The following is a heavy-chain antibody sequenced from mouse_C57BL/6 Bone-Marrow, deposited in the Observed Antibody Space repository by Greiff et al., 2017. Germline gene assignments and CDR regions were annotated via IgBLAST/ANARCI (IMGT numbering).Heavy chain of an antibody. J-gene: IGHJ1*03. CDR2: ISNGGGST. CDR3: ARHGTTVVARYWYFDV. D-gene: IGHD1-1*01. V-gene: IGHV5-12*01. CDR1: GFTFSDYY. Sequence: EVKVVESGGGLVQPGGSLKLSCAASGFTFSDYYMYWVRQTPEKRLEWVAYISNGGGSTYYPDTVKGRFTISRDNAKNTLYLQMSRLKSEDTAMYYCARHGTTVVARYWYFDVWGTGTTVTVSS.